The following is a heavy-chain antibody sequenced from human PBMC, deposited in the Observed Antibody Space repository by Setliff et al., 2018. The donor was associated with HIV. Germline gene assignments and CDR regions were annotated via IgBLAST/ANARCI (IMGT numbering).Heavy chain of an antibody. J-gene: IGHJ4*02. CDR1: GFTFRHYA. Sequence: GGSLRLSCEASGFTFRHYAMHWVRQAPGKGLEWVAVVSYDAERKYYADSVKGRFTISRDNPRNTVYLQMTGLRLGDTAVYYCARDSAAWVTELGILGYWGQGTLVTVSS. D-gene: IGHD3-3*01. CDR2: VSYDAERK. V-gene: IGHV3-30*03. CDR3: ARDSAAWVTELGILGY.